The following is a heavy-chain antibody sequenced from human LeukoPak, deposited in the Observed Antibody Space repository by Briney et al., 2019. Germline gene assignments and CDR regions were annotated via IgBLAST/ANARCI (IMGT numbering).Heavy chain of an antibody. V-gene: IGHV4-61*01. D-gene: IGHD1-7*01. CDR1: GGSVSGGNYY. CDR3: TRTGSTGGY. CDR2: IHYSGST. J-gene: IGHJ4*02. Sequence: SETLSLTCTVSGGSVSGGNYYCSWIRQSTGKGLEWIGYIHYSGSTVYNPSLKSRVTMSIDTSKNQFSLNLSSATAADTAVYYCTRTGSTGGYWGQGTLVTVSS.